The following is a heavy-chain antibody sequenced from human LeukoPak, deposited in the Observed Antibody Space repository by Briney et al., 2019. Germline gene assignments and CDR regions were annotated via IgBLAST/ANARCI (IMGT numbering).Heavy chain of an antibody. V-gene: IGHV4-61*02. CDR1: GGSISSGSYY. J-gene: IGHJ6*04. CDR3: ARAPTPEGDV. Sequence: PSETLSLTCTVSGGSISSGSYYWSWIRQPAGKGLEWIGRIYTSGSTNYNPSLKSRVTISVDTSKNQFSLKLSSVTAADTAVYYCARAPTPEGDVWGKGTTVTVSS. CDR2: IYTSGST.